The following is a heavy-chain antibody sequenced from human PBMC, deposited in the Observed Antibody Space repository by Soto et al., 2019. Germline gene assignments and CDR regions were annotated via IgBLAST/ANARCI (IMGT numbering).Heavy chain of an antibody. D-gene: IGHD4-17*01. CDR3: ARHDNGDGEFDY. J-gene: IGHJ4*02. CDR2: IYYSGST. V-gene: IGHV4-59*08. Sequence: SETLSLTCTVSGGSISSYYWSWIRQPPGKGLEWIGYIYYSGSTNYNPSLKSRVTISVDTSKNQFSLKLSSVTAADTAVYYCARHDNGDGEFDYWGQGTLVTVSS. CDR1: GGSISSYY.